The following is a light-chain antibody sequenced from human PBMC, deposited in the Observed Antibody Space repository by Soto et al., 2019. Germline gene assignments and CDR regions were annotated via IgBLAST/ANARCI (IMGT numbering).Light chain of an antibody. CDR3: PQRSNWPLT. Sequence: EIVLTQSPATLSLSPGERATLSCRASQSVSSYLAWYQQKPGQAPRLLIYDASNRATGIPAKFSGSGSGTDFTLYISSLEPEDFAVYYCPQRSNWPLTFGGGTKVDVK. CDR2: DAS. J-gene: IGKJ4*01. CDR1: QSVSSY. V-gene: IGKV3-11*01.